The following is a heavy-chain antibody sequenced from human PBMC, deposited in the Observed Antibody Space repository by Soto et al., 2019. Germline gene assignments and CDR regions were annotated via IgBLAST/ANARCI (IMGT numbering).Heavy chain of an antibody. J-gene: IGHJ4*02. CDR3: SSRPLGYSAYGSQR. V-gene: IGHV3-15*01. D-gene: IGHD5-12*01. Sequence: EVQLVESGGGLVKHGGSLRLSCAASGFTFSDTWMNWVRQAPGKGLEWVGRIKTKTDGGTTEYAAPVKGRFTISRDDSQNTLYLQMSSLKIEDTAVYYCSSRPLGYSAYGSQRWGQGTLVTVSS. CDR1: GFTFSDTW. CDR2: IKTKTDGGTT.